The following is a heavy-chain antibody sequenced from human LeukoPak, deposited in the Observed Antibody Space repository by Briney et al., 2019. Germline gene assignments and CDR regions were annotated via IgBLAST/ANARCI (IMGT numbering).Heavy chain of an antibody. CDR3: ATHLGGGIYFDY. V-gene: IGHV4-59*08. J-gene: IGHJ4*02. Sequence: SETLSLTCTVSGDSITGHYWSWIRQPPGKGLEWIGFIYYSGTTNYNPSLKSRVTISVDTSKNQFSLTLSSVTAADTAVYYCATHLGGGIYFDYWGQGTLVTVSS. CDR2: IYYSGTT. CDR1: GDSITGHY. D-gene: IGHD3-16*01.